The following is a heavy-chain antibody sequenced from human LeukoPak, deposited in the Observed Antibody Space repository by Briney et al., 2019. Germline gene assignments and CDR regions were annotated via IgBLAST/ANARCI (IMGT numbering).Heavy chain of an antibody. J-gene: IGHJ6*03. CDR1: GGSISSSSYY. D-gene: IGHD6-6*01. CDR3: ARSIAAHYYYMDV. V-gene: IGHV4-39*01. CDR2: IYYSGST. Sequence: PSETLSLTCTVSGGSISSSSYYWGWIRQPPGKGLEWIGSIYYSGSTYYNPSLKSRVTISVDTSKNQFSLKLSSVTAADTAVYYCARSIAAHYYYMDVWGKGTTVTVSS.